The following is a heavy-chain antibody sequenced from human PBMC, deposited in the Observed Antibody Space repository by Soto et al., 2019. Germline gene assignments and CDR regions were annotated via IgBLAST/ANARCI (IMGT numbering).Heavy chain of an antibody. CDR3: ARYYYGSGSSLYYYYYMDV. V-gene: IGHV3-11*01. CDR2: ISSSGSTI. J-gene: IGHJ6*03. D-gene: IGHD3-10*01. Sequence: GGSLRLSCAASGFTFSDYYMSWIRQAPGKGLEWVSYISSSGSTIYYADSVKGRFTISRDNAKNSLYLQMNSLRAEDTAVYYCARYYYGSGSSLYYYYYMDVWGKGTTVTVSS. CDR1: GFTFSDYY.